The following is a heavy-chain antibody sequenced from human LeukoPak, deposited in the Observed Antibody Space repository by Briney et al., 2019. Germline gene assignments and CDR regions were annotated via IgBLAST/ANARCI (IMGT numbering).Heavy chain of an antibody. D-gene: IGHD6-19*01. Sequence: PETLSLTCTVSGGSMSPYHWGWIRQPPGKGLEWTGYIYYSGSTNYNPSLNSRVTISVDTSKNQLSLRLSSVTAADTAIYYCARAVSGRFDYWGQGTLVTVSS. CDR1: GGSMSPYH. J-gene: IGHJ4*02. CDR3: ARAVSGRFDY. V-gene: IGHV4-59*08. CDR2: IYYSGST.